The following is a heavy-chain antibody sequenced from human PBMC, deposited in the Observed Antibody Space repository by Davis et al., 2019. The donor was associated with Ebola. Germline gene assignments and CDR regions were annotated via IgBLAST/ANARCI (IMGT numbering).Heavy chain of an antibody. CDR2: ISWDGRST. Sequence: GGSPRLSCAASGFTFGDYAMHWVRQAPGKGLEWVSLISWDGRSTAYADSVRDRFSISRDNSRNFLYLQMNGLRAEDTALYYCTAYDSTFRNYWGQGTLVTVSS. D-gene: IGHD3-22*01. CDR3: TAYDSTFRNY. V-gene: IGHV3-43D*03. J-gene: IGHJ4*02. CDR1: GFTFGDYA.